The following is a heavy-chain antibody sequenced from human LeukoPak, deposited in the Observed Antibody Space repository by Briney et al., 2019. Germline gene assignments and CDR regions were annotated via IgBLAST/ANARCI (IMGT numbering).Heavy chain of an antibody. V-gene: IGHV3-48*03. J-gene: IGHJ4*02. D-gene: IGHD6-19*01. CDR2: ISSGSTI. CDR1: GFTFSSYE. CDR3: ARCSSGWYGGYYFDY. Sequence: GGSLRLSCAASGFTFSSYEMNWVRQAPGKGLEWVSYISSGSTIYYSDSVKGRFTISRDNAKNSLYLQMNSLRAEDTAVYYCARCSSGWYGGYYFDYWGQGTLVTVSS.